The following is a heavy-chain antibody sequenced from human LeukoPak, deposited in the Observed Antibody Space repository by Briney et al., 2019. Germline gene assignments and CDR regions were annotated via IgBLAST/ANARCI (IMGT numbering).Heavy chain of an antibody. CDR2: INHSGST. CDR1: GGSFSGYY. D-gene: IGHD2-21*01. J-gene: IGHJ1*01. CDR3: ARGLLFYFQH. V-gene: IGHV4-34*01. Sequence: SETLSLTCAVYGGSFSGYYWSWIRQPPGKGLEWIGEINHSGSTNYNPSLKSRVTISVDTSKNQFSLKLSSVTAADTAVYYCARGLLFYFQHWGQGTLVTVSS.